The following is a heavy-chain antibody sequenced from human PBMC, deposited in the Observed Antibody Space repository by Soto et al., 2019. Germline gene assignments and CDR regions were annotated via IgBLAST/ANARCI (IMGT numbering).Heavy chain of an antibody. D-gene: IGHD1-1*01. Sequence: QVQLVQSGAEVKKPGSSVKVSCKASGGTFSSYAISWVRQAPGQGLEWMGGIIPIFGTANYAQKFQGRVTITGDESTSTAYMELSSLRSADTAVYYCVCVYNWNDSAFDYWGQGTLVTVSS. CDR3: VCVYNWNDSAFDY. CDR1: GGTFSSYA. J-gene: IGHJ4*02. CDR2: IIPIFGTA. V-gene: IGHV1-69*12.